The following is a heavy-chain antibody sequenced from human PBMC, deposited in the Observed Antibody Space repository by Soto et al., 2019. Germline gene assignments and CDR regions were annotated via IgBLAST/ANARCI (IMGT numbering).Heavy chain of an antibody. V-gene: IGHV3-15*07. Sequence: GGSLRLSCAASGFTFSNAWMNWVRQAPGKGLEWVGRIKSKTDGGTTDYAAPVKGRFTISRDDSKNTLYLQMNSLKTEDTAVYYCTTDPELLPYNWFDPWGQGTLVTVSS. D-gene: IGHD2-15*01. CDR3: TTDPELLPYNWFDP. J-gene: IGHJ5*02. CDR1: GFTFSNAW. CDR2: IKSKTDGGTT.